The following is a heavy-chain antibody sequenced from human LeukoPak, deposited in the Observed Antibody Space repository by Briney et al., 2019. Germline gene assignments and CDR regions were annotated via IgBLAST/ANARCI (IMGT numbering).Heavy chain of an antibody. CDR2: ISAYNGNT. CDR1: GYTFTSYG. J-gene: IGHJ4*02. Sequence: APVKVSCKASGYTFTSYGISWVRQAPGQGLEWMGWISAYNGNTNYAQKLQGRVTMTTDTSTSTAYMELRSLRSDDTAVYYCARDWTPNYDFWSGYYPDYWGQGTLVTVSS. CDR3: ARDWTPNYDFWSGYYPDY. D-gene: IGHD3-3*01. V-gene: IGHV1-18*01.